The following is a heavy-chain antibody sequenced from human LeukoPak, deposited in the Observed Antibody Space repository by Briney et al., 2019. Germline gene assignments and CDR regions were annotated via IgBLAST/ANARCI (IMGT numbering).Heavy chain of an antibody. J-gene: IGHJ5*02. CDR3: AKDTPYCDWLFVNWFDP. V-gene: IGHV3-43*02. CDR1: GFTLSIYS. D-gene: IGHD3-9*01. CDR2: ISGDGGST. Sequence: GGSLRLSCAASGFTLSIYSMNWVRQAPGKGLEWCGLISGDGGSTYYADSVKGRFTISRDNSKNSLYLQMNNLRTEETALYYCAKDTPYCDWLFVNWFDPWGQGTLVTVSS.